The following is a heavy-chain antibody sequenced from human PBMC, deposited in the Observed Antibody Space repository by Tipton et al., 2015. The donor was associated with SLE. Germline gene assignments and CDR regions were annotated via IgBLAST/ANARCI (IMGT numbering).Heavy chain of an antibody. CDR3: ARGYSGSYYYYYYMDV. CDR1: GGSISSYY. D-gene: IGHD1-26*01. V-gene: IGHV4-59*01. CDR2: IYYSGST. J-gene: IGHJ6*03. Sequence: TLSLTCTVSGGSISSYYWSWIRQPPGKGLEWIGYIYYSGSTNYNPSLKSRVTISVDTSKNQFSLKLSSVTAAGTAVYYCARGYSGSYYYYYYMDVWGKGTTVTVSS.